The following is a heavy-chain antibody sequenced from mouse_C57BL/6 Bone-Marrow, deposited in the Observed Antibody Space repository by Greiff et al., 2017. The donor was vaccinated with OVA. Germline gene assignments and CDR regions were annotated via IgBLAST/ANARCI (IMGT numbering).Heavy chain of an antibody. Sequence: EVMLVESGGGLVKPGGSLKLSCAASGFTFSSYAMSWVRQTPEKRLEWVATISDGGSYTYYPDNVKGRFTLSRDNAKNTLYLQLSHLKSEDTAMYYCAGDVMVTQYFDVWGTGTTVTVSS. CDR3: AGDVMVTQYFDV. D-gene: IGHD2-1*01. CDR1: GFTFSSYA. V-gene: IGHV5-4*01. CDR2: ISDGGSYT. J-gene: IGHJ1*03.